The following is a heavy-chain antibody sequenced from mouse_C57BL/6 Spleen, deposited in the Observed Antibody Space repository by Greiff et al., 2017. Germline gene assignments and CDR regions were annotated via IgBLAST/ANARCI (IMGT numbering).Heavy chain of an antibody. CDR3: ARRDSNDYAMDY. CDR1: GYAFSSSW. Sequence: VQLQQSGPELVKPGASVKISCKASGYAFSSSWMNWVKQRPGKGLEWIGRIYPGDGDTNYNGKFKGKATLTADTSSSTAYMQLSSLTSDDSAVYFCARRDSNDYAMDYWGQGTSVTVSS. V-gene: IGHV1-82*01. CDR2: IYPGDGDT. J-gene: IGHJ4*01. D-gene: IGHD2-5*01.